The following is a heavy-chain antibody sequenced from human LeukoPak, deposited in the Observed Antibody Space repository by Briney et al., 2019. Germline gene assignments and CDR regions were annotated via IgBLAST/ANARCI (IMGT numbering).Heavy chain of an antibody. CDR2: IYYSGST. CDR3: ARADYYGSRVYFDY. CDR1: GGSISSYY. V-gene: IGHV4-59*01. J-gene: IGHJ4*02. Sequence: PSETLSLTCTVSGGSISSYYWSWIRQPPGKGLEWIGYIYYSGSTNYNPPLKSRVTISADTSKNQFSLKLSSVTAADTAVYYCARADYYGSRVYFDYWGQGTLVTVSS. D-gene: IGHD3-10*01.